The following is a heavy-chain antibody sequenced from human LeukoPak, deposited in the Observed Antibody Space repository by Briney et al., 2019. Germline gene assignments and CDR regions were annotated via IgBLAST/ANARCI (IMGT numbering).Heavy chain of an antibody. D-gene: IGHD4-17*01. CDR3: ARDLVHGDRQDY. Sequence: GGSLRLSCAASGFTFSDYYMSWIRQAPGKGLGWVSYISSSGSTIYYADSVKGRFTISRDNAKNSLYLQMNSLRAEDTAVYYCARDLVHGDRQDYWGQGTLVTVSS. V-gene: IGHV3-11*01. CDR2: ISSSGSTI. J-gene: IGHJ4*02. CDR1: GFTFSDYY.